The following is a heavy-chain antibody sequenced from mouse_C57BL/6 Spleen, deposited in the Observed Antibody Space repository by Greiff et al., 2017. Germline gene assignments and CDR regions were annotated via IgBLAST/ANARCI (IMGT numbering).Heavy chain of an antibody. CDR2: IYPGDGDT. Sequence: VQLQQSGAELVKPGASVKISCKASGYAFSSYWMNWLKQRPGKGLEWIGQIYPGDGDTTYNGKFKGKDTLTADKSSSTAYMQLSSLTSEDSAVYFCARSPPYWYFDVWGTGTTVTVSS. V-gene: IGHV1-80*01. CDR1: GYAFSSYW. J-gene: IGHJ1*03. CDR3: ARSPPYWYFDV.